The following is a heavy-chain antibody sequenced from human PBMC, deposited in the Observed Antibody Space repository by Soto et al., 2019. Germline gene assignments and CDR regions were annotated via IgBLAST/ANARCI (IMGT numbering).Heavy chain of an antibody. CDR2: IWSGGSDK. J-gene: IGHJ4*02. CDR3: ARVYGSGAYPIDD. Sequence: QVQLVESGGGVVQPGRSLRLSCAASGFAFSSYGMHWVRQAPGKGLEWVTVIWSGGSDKYYADSVKGRFTISRDNSKNTLYVQMNSRRAEGTGVYYCARVYGSGAYPIDDWGEGTLVTVSS. D-gene: IGHD3-10*01. V-gene: IGHV3-33*01. CDR1: GFAFSSYG.